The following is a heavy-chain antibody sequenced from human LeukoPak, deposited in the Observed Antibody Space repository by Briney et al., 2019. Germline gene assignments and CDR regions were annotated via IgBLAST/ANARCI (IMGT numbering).Heavy chain of an antibody. Sequence: GSLRLSCTASGFDFYRFTMHWVRQSPGKGLEWVSFIGRDGRVTSYADSVKGRFTISRDNSKNTLYLQMNSLRAEDTAVYYCARDSRIAAAGTFDYWGQGTLVTVSS. J-gene: IGHJ4*02. CDR3: ARDSRIAAAGTFDY. CDR2: IGRDGRVT. V-gene: IGHV3-43*01. D-gene: IGHD6-13*01. CDR1: GFDFYRFT.